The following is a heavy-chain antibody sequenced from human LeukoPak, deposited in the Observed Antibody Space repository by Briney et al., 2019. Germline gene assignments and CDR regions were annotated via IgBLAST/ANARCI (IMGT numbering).Heavy chain of an antibody. D-gene: IGHD7-27*01. CDR3: ARRPSGWGSLDS. V-gene: IGHV3-74*01. Sequence: GGSLRLSCAASGLTFSSYWMHWVRQAPGKGLVWVSRINSDGSSTNYADSVKGRFTISRDNAKNTLYLQVKSLRAEDTAVYYCARRPSGWGSLDSWGQGTLVTVSS. CDR1: GLTFSSYW. CDR2: INSDGSST. J-gene: IGHJ4*02.